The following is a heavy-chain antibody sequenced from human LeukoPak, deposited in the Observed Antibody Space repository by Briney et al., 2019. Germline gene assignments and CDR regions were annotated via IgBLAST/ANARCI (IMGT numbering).Heavy chain of an antibody. CDR2: ISGSGGST. CDR1: GFTFSSYA. CDR3: AKDGGVFRPPIAVPRDGMDV. Sequence: GGSLRLSCAASGFTFSSYAMSWVRQAPGKGLEWVSAISGSGGSTYYADSVKGRFTISRDNSKNTLYLQMNSLRAEDTAVYYCAKDGGVFRPPIAVPRDGMDVWGQGTTVTVSS. V-gene: IGHV3-23*01. D-gene: IGHD6-19*01. J-gene: IGHJ6*02.